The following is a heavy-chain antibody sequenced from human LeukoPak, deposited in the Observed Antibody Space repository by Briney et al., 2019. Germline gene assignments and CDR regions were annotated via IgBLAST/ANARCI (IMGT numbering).Heavy chain of an antibody. CDR1: GGSISSSSYY. J-gene: IGHJ4*02. Sequence: PSETLSLTCTVSGGSISSSSYYWGWIRQPPGKGLEWIGSIYYSGTTYYNPSLKSRVTISVDTSKDQFSLKLSSVTAADTAVYYCARALRDYGDYAAHDFWGQGTLATVSS. CDR2: IYYSGTT. CDR3: ARALRDYGDYAAHDF. D-gene: IGHD4-17*01. V-gene: IGHV4-39*01.